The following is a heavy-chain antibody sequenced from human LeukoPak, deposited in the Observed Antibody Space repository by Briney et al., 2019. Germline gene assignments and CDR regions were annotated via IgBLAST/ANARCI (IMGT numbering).Heavy chain of an antibody. J-gene: IGHJ6*02. V-gene: IGHV4-31*03. Sequence: SETLSLTCTVSGGSISSGGYYWSWIRQHPGKGREWIGYIYYSGSTYYNPSLKSRVTISVDTSKNQFSLKLSSVTAADTAVYYCARASLCSSTSCFSYYYYYGMDVWGQGTTVTVSS. CDR1: GGSISSGGYY. CDR2: IYYSGST. CDR3: ARASLCSSTSCFSYYYYYGMDV. D-gene: IGHD2-2*01.